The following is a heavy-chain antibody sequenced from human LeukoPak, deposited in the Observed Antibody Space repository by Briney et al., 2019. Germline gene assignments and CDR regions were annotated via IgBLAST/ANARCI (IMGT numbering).Heavy chain of an antibody. V-gene: IGHV1-69*06. D-gene: IGHD2-15*01. J-gene: IGHJ6*03. CDR2: IIPISGTT. CDR1: GGTRNSYV. Sequence: SVKVSCEASGGTRNSYVISGVRQAPGQGLEWMGGIIPISGTTNYAQKFQGRVTITADKSTSTAYMELSSLRSEDTAVYYCATLCCGSYYMDVWGKGTTVTVSS. CDR3: ATLCCGSYYMDV.